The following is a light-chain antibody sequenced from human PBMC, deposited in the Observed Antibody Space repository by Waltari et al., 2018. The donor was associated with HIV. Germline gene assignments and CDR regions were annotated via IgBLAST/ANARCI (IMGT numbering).Light chain of an antibody. J-gene: IGLJ2*01. CDR1: TSDVGLFNH. V-gene: IGLV2-11*01. CDR3: CSYAGSYTPV. Sequence: QPALTQPRPVSGSPGQSFTISCPGTTSDVGLFNHVSWYQQHPGKAPKLMIYDVSKRPSGVPDRFSGSKSGNTASLTISGLQAEDEADYYCCSYAGSYTPVFGGGTKLTVL. CDR2: DVS.